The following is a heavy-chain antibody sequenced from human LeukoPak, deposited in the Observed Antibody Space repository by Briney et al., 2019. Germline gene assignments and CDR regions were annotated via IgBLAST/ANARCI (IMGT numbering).Heavy chain of an antibody. J-gene: IGHJ4*02. CDR2: IRYDGNNK. CDR3: AKDLLGSYYPWY. V-gene: IGHV3-30*02. CDR1: GFTFSGYG. D-gene: IGHD1-26*01. Sequence: GGSLRLSCAASGFTFSGYGMHWVRQAPGKGLEWVAFIRYDGNNKYYADSVKGRFTISRDNSKNTLYLQMNSLRAEDTAVYYCAKDLLGSYYPWYWGQGTLVTVSS.